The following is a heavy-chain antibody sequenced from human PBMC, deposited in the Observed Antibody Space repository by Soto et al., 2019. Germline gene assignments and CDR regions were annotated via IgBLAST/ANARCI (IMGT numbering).Heavy chain of an antibody. D-gene: IGHD6-19*01. CDR2: ISAFNGNT. Sequence: QDQLLQSGAEVKKPGASVTVACKASGYSFPHYGITWVRQAPGQGLEWRGGISAFNGNTHYAQKRQGRVTMTTDASTSTAYMQLRSLRSDDTAVYYCARDRGVAPPVAGNTHYYYYIDVWCKGTTVTVSS. CDR1: GYSFPHYG. J-gene: IGHJ6*03. CDR3: ARDRGVAPPVAGNTHYYYYIDV. V-gene: IGHV1-18*01.